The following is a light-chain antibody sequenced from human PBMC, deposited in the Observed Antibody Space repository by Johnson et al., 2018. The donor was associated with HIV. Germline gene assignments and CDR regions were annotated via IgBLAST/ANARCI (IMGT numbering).Light chain of an antibody. Sequence: QSVLTQPPSVSAAPGQKVTISCSGSSSNIGNNYVSWYQQLPGTAPKLLIYENNKRPSGFPDRFSGSKSGTSATLGITGLCPEDSADYYCLPWVSSPGAGHIFGTGTKVTVL. CDR2: ENN. V-gene: IGLV1-41*01. CDR1: SSNIGNNY. J-gene: IGLJ1*01. CDR3: LPWVSSPGAGHI.